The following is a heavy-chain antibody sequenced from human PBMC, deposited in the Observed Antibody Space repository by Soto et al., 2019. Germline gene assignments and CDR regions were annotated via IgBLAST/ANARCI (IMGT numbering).Heavy chain of an antibody. J-gene: IGHJ4*02. Sequence: QVQLVESGGGVVQPGTSLRLSCAASGFTFSTYGMHWVRQAPGKGLEWVAVIWYDGSNKYHGDSLKGRFTISRDNSKNTLYLQINYLRAEDTAVYYCGRDGALGDTAVVDSWGQGTLVTVSS. CDR2: IWYDGSNK. CDR3: GRDGALGDTAVVDS. D-gene: IGHD5-18*01. CDR1: GFTFSTYG. V-gene: IGHV3-33*01.